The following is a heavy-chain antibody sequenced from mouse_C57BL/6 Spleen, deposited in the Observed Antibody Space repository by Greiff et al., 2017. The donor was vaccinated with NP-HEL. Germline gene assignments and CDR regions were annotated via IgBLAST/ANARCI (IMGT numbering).Heavy chain of an antibody. CDR2: IYPGDGDT. V-gene: IGHV1-82*01. Sequence: VQLQQSGPELVKPGASVKISCKASGYAFSSSWMNWVKQRPGKGLEWIGRIYPGDGDTNYNGKFKGKATLTADTSSSTAYMQLSSLTSEDSAVYFCARRGYDYDVDAMDYWGQGTSVTVSS. CDR1: GYAFSSSW. J-gene: IGHJ4*01. D-gene: IGHD2-4*01. CDR3: ARRGYDYDVDAMDY.